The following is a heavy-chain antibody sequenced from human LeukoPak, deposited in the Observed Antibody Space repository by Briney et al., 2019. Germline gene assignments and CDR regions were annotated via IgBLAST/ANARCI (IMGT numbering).Heavy chain of an antibody. CDR2: ISAYNGNT. CDR1: GYTFTSYG. CDR3: ARDSSSDYGGNSGLDY. D-gene: IGHD4-23*01. J-gene: IGHJ4*02. V-gene: IGHV1-18*01. Sequence: GASVKVSCKASGYTFTSYGISWVRQAPGQGLEWMGWISAYNGNTNYAQKLQGRVTMTTDTSTSTAYMELRSLRSDDTAVYYCARDSSSDYGGNSGLDYWGQGTLVTVSS.